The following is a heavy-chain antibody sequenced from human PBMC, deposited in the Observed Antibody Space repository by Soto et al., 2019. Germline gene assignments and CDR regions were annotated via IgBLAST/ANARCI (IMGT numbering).Heavy chain of an antibody. CDR1: GGSIITYY. CDR3: ARDLGYCSNGVCYHGGYFDH. V-gene: IGHV4-59*01. J-gene: IGHJ4*02. CDR2: MYYSGST. D-gene: IGHD2-8*01. Sequence: PSETLSLTCTFSGGSIITYYLSWVRQPPGKGLEWIGYMYYSGSTNYNPSLKSRVTISVDTSKNQFSLKLSSVTAADTAVYYCARDLGYCSNGVCYHGGYFDHWGQGTLVTVS.